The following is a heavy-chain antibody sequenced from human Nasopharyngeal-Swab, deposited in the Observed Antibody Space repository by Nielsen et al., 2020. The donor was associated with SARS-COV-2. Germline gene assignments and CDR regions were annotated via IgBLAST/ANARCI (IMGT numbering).Heavy chain of an antibody. CDR1: GFPFRNHY. D-gene: IGHD2-21*02. J-gene: IGHJ3*01. Sequence: GESLKISCAASGFPFRNHYMTLLRQPPGKGLEWVANIRQDAREQFYVDSVKGRFTISRDNAKNSVFQQMNSLRSEDTAVYFCARESVVTGMDDAPDLWGRGTMVTVSS. CDR3: ARESVVTGMDDAPDL. V-gene: IGHV3-7*04. CDR2: IRQDAREQ.